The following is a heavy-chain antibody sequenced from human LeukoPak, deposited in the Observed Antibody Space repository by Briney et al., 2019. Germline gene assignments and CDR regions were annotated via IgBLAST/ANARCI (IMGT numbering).Heavy chain of an antibody. CDR2: INPNSGGT. CDR1: GFTFSGYY. V-gene: IGHV1-2*02. CDR3: ARSTYSSGWYLVY. Sequence: GASVKVSSKASGFTFSGYYMHWVRQAPGQGFEWMGWINPNSGGTNYAQKFQGRVTMTRDTSISTAYMELSRLRSDDTAVYYCARSTYSSGWYLVYWGQGTLVTVSS. D-gene: IGHD6-19*01. J-gene: IGHJ4*02.